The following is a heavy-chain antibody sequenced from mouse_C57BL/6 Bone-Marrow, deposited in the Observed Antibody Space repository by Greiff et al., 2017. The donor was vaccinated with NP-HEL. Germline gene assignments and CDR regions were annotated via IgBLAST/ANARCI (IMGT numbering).Heavy chain of an antibody. D-gene: IGHD2-5*01. J-gene: IGHJ4*01. CDR3: ARDLSYYSNYSYAMDY. V-gene: IGHV5-4*01. CDR1: GFTFSSYA. CDR2: ISDGGSYT. Sequence: EVQVVESGGGLVKPGGSLKLSCAASGFTFSSYAMSWVRQTPEKRLEWVATISDGGSYTYYPDNVKGRFTISRDNAKNNLYLQMSHLKSEDTAMYYCARDLSYYSNYSYAMDYWGQGTSVTVSS.